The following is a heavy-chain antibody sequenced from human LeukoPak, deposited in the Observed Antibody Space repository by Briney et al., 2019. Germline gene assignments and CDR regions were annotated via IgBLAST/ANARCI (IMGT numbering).Heavy chain of an antibody. CDR2: IFYRGRA. CDR3: ARRQYYDGVDY. CDR1: GDSISPSSYF. Sequence: SETLSLTCTVSGDSISPSSYFWAWLRQSPGKGLEWIGNIFYRGRAYYNPSLESRVTMSIDTSKNQFSLNLNSVTATDTAVYYCARRQYYDGVDYWGQGTPVTFSS. D-gene: IGHD3-22*01. V-gene: IGHV4-39*01. J-gene: IGHJ4*02.